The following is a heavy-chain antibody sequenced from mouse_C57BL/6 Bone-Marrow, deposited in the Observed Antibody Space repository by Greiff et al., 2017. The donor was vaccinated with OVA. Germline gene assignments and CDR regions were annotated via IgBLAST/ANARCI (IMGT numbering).Heavy chain of an antibody. CDR1: GFTFSDYG. CDR3: ARHDYDEGFDY. Sequence: EVQVVESGGGLVKPGGSLKLSCAASGFTFSDYGMHWVRQAPEQGLEWVAYISSGSSTIYYADTVKGRFTITRDNAKNTLFLQMTSLRSEDTAMYYWARHDYDEGFDYWGQGTTITVSA. CDR2: ISSGSSTI. J-gene: IGHJ2*01. V-gene: IGHV5-17*01. D-gene: IGHD2-4*01.